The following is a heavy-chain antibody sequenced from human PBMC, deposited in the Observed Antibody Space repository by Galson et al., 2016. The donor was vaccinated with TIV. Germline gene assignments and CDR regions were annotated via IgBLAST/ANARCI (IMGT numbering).Heavy chain of an antibody. Sequence: QSGAEVKKPGESLKISCEASGYSFATYWIAWVRQKPGKGLEWMGIVYPDDSDTTYNPSFQGQVTLPADKSINTAFLQWSRLEASDTAMYYCARRGPSYGKCDYWGQGTPVTVSS. CDR3: ARRGPSYGKCDY. J-gene: IGHJ4*02. CDR1: GYSFATYW. D-gene: IGHD1-26*01. CDR2: VYPDDSDT. V-gene: IGHV5-51*01.